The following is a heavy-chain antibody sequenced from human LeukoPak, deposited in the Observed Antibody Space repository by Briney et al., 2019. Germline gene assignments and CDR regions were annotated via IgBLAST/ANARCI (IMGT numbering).Heavy chain of an antibody. V-gene: IGHV4-4*09. CDR2: IYTSGST. J-gene: IGHJ4*02. D-gene: IGHD5-18*01. Sequence: KASETLSLTCTVSGGFISSYYWSWIRQPPGKGLEWIGYIYTSGSTNYNPSLKSRVTISVDTSKNQFSLKLSSVTAADTAVYYCARRKFSGYSYGFLDYWGQGTLVTVSS. CDR1: GGFISSYY. CDR3: ARRKFSGYSYGFLDY.